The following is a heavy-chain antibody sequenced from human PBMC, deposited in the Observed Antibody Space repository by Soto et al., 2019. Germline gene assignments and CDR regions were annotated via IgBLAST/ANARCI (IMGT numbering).Heavy chain of an antibody. J-gene: IGHJ3*02. Sequence: SETLSLTCAVYGGSFSGYYWSWIRQPPGKGLEWIGEINHSGSTNYNPSLKSRVTISVDTSKNQFSLKLSSVTAADTAVYYCARGTNIEIAAAGTFRPCAFDIWGQGTMVTVSS. D-gene: IGHD6-13*01. CDR1: GGSFSGYY. V-gene: IGHV4-34*01. CDR2: INHSGST. CDR3: ARGTNIEIAAAGTFRPCAFDI.